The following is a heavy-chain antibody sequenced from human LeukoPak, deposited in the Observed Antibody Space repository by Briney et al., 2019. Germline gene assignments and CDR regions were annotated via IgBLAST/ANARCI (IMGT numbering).Heavy chain of an antibody. CDR2: IYHSGST. J-gene: IGHJ4*02. Sequence: PSETLSLTCTVSGYSISSGYYWGWIRQPPGKGLEWIGSIYHSGSTYYNPSLKSRVTISVDTSKNQFSLRLSSVTAADTAVYCCARSTDSYFDYWGQGTLVTVSS. D-gene: IGHD4-17*01. V-gene: IGHV4-38-2*02. CDR1: GYSISSGYY. CDR3: ARSTDSYFDY.